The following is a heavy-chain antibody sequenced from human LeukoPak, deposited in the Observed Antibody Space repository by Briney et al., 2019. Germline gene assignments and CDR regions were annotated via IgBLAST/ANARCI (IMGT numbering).Heavy chain of an antibody. V-gene: IGHV4-59*01. CDR3: ARVAQQLPGY. CDR1: GGSMTSYY. Sequence: SETLSLTCTVSGGSMTSYYWSWIRQPPGKGLEWIGYIYYSGSTNYNPSLKSRVTISVDTSKNQFSLKLSSVTAADTAVYYCARVAQQLPGYWGQGTLVTVSS. D-gene: IGHD6-13*01. J-gene: IGHJ4*02. CDR2: IYYSGST.